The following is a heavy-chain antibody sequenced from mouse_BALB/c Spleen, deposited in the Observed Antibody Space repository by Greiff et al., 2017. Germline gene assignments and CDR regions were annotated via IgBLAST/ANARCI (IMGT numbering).Heavy chain of an antibody. Sequence: VQLKESGAELVKPGASVKLSCTASGFNIKDTYMHWVKQRPEQGLEWIGRIDPANGNTKYDPKFQGKATITADTSSNTAYLQLSSLTSEDTAVYYCNAYYGSSPWFAYWGQGTLVTVSA. CDR1: GFNIKDTY. CDR2: IDPANGNT. CDR3: NAYYGSSPWFAY. D-gene: IGHD1-1*01. J-gene: IGHJ3*01. V-gene: IGHV14-3*02.